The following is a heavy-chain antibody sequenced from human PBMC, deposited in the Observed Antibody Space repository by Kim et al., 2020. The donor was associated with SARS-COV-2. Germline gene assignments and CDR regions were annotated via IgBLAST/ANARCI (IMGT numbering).Heavy chain of an antibody. J-gene: IGHJ5*02. D-gene: IGHD3-10*01. Sequence: YSQKFQGRVTITRDTSASTAYMELSSLRSEDTAVYYCARDRYGSGSPFDPWGQGTLVTVSS. CDR3: ARDRYGSGSPFDP. V-gene: IGHV1-3*01.